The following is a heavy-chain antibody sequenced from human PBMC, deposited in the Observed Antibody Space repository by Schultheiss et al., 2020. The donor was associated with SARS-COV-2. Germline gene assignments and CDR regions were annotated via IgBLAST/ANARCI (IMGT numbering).Heavy chain of an antibody. J-gene: IGHJ5*02. V-gene: IGHV4-39*01. Sequence: SETLSLTCTVSGGSISSSSYYWGWIRQPPGKGLEWIGSIYYSGSTYYNPSLKSRVTISVDTSKNQFSLKLSSVTAADTAVYYCARHFPSSVWFDPWGQGTLVTVSS. CDR1: GGSISSSSYY. CDR3: ARHFPSSVWFDP. CDR2: IYYSGST.